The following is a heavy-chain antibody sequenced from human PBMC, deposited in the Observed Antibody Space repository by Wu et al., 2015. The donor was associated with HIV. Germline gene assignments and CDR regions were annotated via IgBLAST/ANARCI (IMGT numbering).Heavy chain of an antibody. CDR3: ARKPNPHSSRYTVWFDP. J-gene: IGHJ5*02. V-gene: IGHV1-69*12. CDR1: GDTFSSYG. Sequence: QVQLVQSGAEMKKPGSSVKVSCKASGDTFSSYGISWVRQVPGQGLEWMGGIIPIFGIGNYAQKFQGRVTIIADESTSTAYMELKNLRSDDTAVYYCARKPNPHSSRYTVWFDPWGQGTLVTVS. D-gene: IGHD4-11*01. CDR2: IIPIFGIG.